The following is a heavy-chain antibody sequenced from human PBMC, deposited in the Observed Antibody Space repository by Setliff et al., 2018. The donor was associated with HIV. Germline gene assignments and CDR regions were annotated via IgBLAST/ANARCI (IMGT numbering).Heavy chain of an antibody. V-gene: IGHV1-46*01. CDR1: GYTFTSYY. J-gene: IGHJ5*02. D-gene: IGHD3-10*01. Sequence: ASVKVSCKASGYTFTSYYIHWVRQAPGQGLEWMGMISPSGGATTYAQKFQGRVTITADKSTSTAYMELSSLRSEDTAVYYCASQITMGLNWFDPWGQGTLVTSPQ. CDR3: ASQITMGLNWFDP. CDR2: ISPSGGAT.